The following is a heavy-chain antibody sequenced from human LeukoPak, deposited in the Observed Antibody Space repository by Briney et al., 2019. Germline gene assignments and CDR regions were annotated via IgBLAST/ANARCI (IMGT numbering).Heavy chain of an antibody. CDR2: IYYSGST. D-gene: IGHD3-22*01. CDR3: ARERLGYYDRSGLDY. V-gene: IGHV4-59*01. CDR1: GGSISSYY. Sequence: SETLSLTCTVSGGSISSYYWNWIRQPPGKGLEWSGYIYYSGSTNYNPSLKSRVTTSVDISKNQFSLKLSSVTAADTAVYYCARERLGYYDRSGLDYWGQGTLVTVSS. J-gene: IGHJ4*02.